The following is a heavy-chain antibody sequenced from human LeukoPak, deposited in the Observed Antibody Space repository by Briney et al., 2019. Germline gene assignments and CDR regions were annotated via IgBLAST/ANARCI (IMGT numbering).Heavy chain of an antibody. D-gene: IGHD3-10*01. Sequence: SETLSLTCAVYGGSFSGYYWSWIRQPPGKGLEWIGEINHSRSTNYNPSLKSRVTISVDTSKNQFSLKLSSVTAADTAVYYCARGLEAFGAPSDYWGQGTLVTVSS. CDR2: INHSRST. CDR1: GGSFSGYY. V-gene: IGHV4-34*01. CDR3: ARGLEAFGAPSDY. J-gene: IGHJ4*02.